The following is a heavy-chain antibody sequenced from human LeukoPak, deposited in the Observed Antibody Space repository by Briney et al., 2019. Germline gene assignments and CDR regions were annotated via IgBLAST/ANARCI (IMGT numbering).Heavy chain of an antibody. V-gene: IGHV4-59*01. Sequence: SETLSLTCSVSGGSISSNYWTWIRQPPGKGLEWIGYIYYSGSTNYNPSLKSRVTISVDTSKNQFSLKLSSVTAADTAVYYCARQRDLRSYFDYWGQGTLVAVSS. CDR2: IYYSGST. J-gene: IGHJ4*02. CDR3: ARQRDLRSYFDY. CDR1: GGSISSNY. D-gene: IGHD3-16*01.